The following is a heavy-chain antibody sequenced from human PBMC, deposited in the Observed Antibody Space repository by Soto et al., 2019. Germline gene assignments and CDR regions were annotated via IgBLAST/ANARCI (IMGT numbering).Heavy chain of an antibody. CDR1: GGSISSYY. CDR3: ARTLTEEGFITRPYYFDY. D-gene: IGHD3-22*01. CDR2: IYYSGST. Sequence: SETLSLTCTVSGGSISSYYWSWIRQPPGKGLEWIGYIYYSGSTNYNPSLKSRVTISVDTSKNQFSLKLSSVTAADTAVYYCARTLTEEGFITRPYYFDYWGQGTLVTVSS. J-gene: IGHJ4*02. V-gene: IGHV4-59*08.